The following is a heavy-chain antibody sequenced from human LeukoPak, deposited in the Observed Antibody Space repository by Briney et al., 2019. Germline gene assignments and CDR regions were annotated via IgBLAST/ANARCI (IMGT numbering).Heavy chain of an antibody. CDR2: ISSSSNYI. V-gene: IGHV3-21*01. D-gene: IGHD2-2*02. CDR1: GFTFSSYS. J-gene: IGHJ4*02. Sequence: GGSLRLSCEASGFTFSSYSMNWVRQAPGKGLEWVSSISSSSNYIYYADSVKGRFTISRGNAKNSLYLQMNSLRAEDTAVYYCARDGQLLLYRAFDYWGQGTLVTVSS. CDR3: ARDGQLLLYRAFDY.